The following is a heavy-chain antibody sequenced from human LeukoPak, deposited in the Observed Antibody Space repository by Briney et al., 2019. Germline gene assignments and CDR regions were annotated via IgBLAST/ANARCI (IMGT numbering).Heavy chain of an antibody. CDR2: ISCSGGST. V-gene: IGHV3-23*01. D-gene: IGHD5-12*01. CDR1: GFPFSSYA. Sequence: PGGALVLSCAASGFPFSSYAMRRVRPAPGKGLGWVSDISCSGGSTYYADPVKGRFTITRHNSKHTLSLQMNSLRAEDAAVYYCARNRGYSGYAGWGEGT. CDR3: ARNRGYSGYAG. J-gene: IGHJ4*02.